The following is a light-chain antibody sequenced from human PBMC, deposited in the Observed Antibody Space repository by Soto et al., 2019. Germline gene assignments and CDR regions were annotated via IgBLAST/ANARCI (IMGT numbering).Light chain of an antibody. CDR1: QSVTSSY. CDR2: GAS. Sequence: EIVLMQSPGTLSLSPGERATLSCRASQSVTSSYLAWYQRKPGQAPRLLIYGASTRATGIPDRFSGSGSGTDFTLTISRLEPEDFAVYYCQQYGNSPPYTFGQGTKLEIK. J-gene: IGKJ2*01. V-gene: IGKV3-20*01. CDR3: QQYGNSPPYT.